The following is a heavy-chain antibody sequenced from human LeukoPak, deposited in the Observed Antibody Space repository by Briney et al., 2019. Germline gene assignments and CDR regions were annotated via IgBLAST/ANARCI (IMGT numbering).Heavy chain of an antibody. J-gene: IGHJ5*02. CDR1: GYTFTGYY. Sequence: GASVKVSCKASGYTFTGYYMHWVRQAPGQGLEWMGWINPNSGGTKYAQKFQGRVTMTRDTSISTAYMELSRLRSDDTAVYYCATNCGITGVYNWFDPWGQGTLVTVSS. CDR3: ATNCGITGVYNWFDP. D-gene: IGHD1-20*01. V-gene: IGHV1-2*02. CDR2: INPNSGGT.